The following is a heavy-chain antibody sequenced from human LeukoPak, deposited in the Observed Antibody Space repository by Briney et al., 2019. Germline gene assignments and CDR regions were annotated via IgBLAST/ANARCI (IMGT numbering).Heavy chain of an antibody. V-gene: IGHV3-30-3*01. CDR1: GFTFSSYA. J-gene: IGHJ4*02. D-gene: IGHD3-22*01. CDR2: ISYDGSNK. Sequence: PGRSLRLSCAASGFTFSSYAMHWVRQAPGKGLEWVAVISYDGSNKYYADSVKGRFTISRDNSKNTLYLQMNSLRAEDTAVYYCARGMDYYDSSDIDLDYWGQGTLVTVSS. CDR3: ARGMDYYDSSDIDLDY.